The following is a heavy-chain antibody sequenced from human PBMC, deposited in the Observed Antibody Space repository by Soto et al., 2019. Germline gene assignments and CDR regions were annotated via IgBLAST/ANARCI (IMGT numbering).Heavy chain of an antibody. J-gene: IGHJ4*02. Sequence: PGRSLRPPAAAFGFTFSGNAMSWVRQAPGKGLKWFSAISGSGGSTYYTASVKGRFTISGDNSKNPLYLQMSSLRAEDTAVYYCAKVSATANPTNPFDYWGQGTLVTVST. CDR2: ISGSGGST. V-gene: IGHV3-23*01. CDR3: AKVSATANPTNPFDY. D-gene: IGHD4-17*01. CDR1: GFTFSGNA.